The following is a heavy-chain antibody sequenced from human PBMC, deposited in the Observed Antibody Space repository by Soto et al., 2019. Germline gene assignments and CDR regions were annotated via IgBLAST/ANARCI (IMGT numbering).Heavy chain of an antibody. Sequence: WTWIRQPPGKGLEWIGEIKHSGTTTHNPSLKSRVTMSVDTSKNQFFLNLTSVTAADTAIYYCARGGRLRSPFGYWGQGILVTVSS. V-gene: IGHV4-34*01. CDR3: ARGGRLRSPFGY. D-gene: IGHD4-17*01. CDR2: IKHSGTT. J-gene: IGHJ4*02.